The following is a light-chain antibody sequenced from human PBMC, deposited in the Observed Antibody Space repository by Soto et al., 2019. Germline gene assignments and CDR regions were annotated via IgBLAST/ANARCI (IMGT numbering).Light chain of an antibody. Sequence: EIVLTQSPATLCLSPGERATLSCRASQTISNYLAWYQQKPGQAPSLLIYDAANRATGTPARFSGSGSGTDFTLTITSLEPADSAVYYCQQRSDWPITFGQGTRLEMK. CDR1: QTISNY. CDR2: DAA. J-gene: IGKJ5*01. CDR3: QQRSDWPIT. V-gene: IGKV3-11*01.